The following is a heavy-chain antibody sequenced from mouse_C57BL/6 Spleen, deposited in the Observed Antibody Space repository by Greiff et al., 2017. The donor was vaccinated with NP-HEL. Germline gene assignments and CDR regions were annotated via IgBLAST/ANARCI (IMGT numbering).Heavy chain of an antibody. D-gene: IGHD3-2*02. Sequence: QVQLKESGAELARPGASVKLSCKASGYTFTSYGISWVKQRTGQGLEWIGEIYPRSGDTYYNEKFKGKATLTADKSSSTAYMELRSLTSEDSAVYFCARDSSGYGAMDYWGQGTSVTVSS. J-gene: IGHJ4*01. CDR2: IYPRSGDT. V-gene: IGHV1-81*01. CDR1: GYTFTSYG. CDR3: ARDSSGYGAMDY.